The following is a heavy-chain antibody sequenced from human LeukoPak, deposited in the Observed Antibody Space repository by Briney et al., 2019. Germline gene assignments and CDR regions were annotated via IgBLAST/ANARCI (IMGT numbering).Heavy chain of an antibody. CDR2: IYYSVST. V-gene: IGHV4-59*01. J-gene: IGHJ5*02. CDR3: ARDSSGLNWFDP. Sequence: SETLSLTCTVSGDSISSYYWSWIRQPPGKGLEWIGYIYYSVSTNYNPSLKSRVTISVDTSKNQFSLKLSFVTAAHTAVYYCARDSSGLNWFDPWGQGTLVTVSS. D-gene: IGHD6-19*01. CDR1: GDSISSYY.